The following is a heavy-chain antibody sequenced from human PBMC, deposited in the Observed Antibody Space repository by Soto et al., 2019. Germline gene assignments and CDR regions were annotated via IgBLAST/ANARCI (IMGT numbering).Heavy chain of an antibody. CDR3: ARDHEQYQLLHTNWFDP. V-gene: IGHV1-2*02. D-gene: IGHD2-2*01. CDR1: GYTFTGYY. Sequence: ASVKVSCKASGYTFTGYYMHWVRQAPGQGLEWMGWINPNSGGTNYAQKFQGRVTMTRDTSISTAYMELSRLRSDDTAVYYCARDHEQYQLLHTNWFDPWGQGTLVTVS. J-gene: IGHJ5*02. CDR2: INPNSGGT.